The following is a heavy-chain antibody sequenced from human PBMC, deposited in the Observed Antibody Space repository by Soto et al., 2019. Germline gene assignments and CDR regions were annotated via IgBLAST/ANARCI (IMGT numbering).Heavy chain of an antibody. CDR3: AKGHRFSGSYHNWFDP. CDR1: GGTFSSYA. D-gene: IGHD1-26*01. Sequence: GASVKVSCKASGGTFSSYAISWVRQAPGQGLEWMGGIIPIFGTANYAQKFQGRVTITADESTSTAYMELSSLRSEDTAVYYCAKGHRFSGSYHNWFDPWGQGTLVTVSS. CDR2: IIPIFGTA. V-gene: IGHV1-69*13. J-gene: IGHJ5*02.